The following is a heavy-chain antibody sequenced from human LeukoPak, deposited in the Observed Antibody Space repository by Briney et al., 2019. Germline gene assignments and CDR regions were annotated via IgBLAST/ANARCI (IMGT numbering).Heavy chain of an antibody. D-gene: IGHD2-2*01. V-gene: IGHV3-21*01. J-gene: IGHJ4*02. CDR1: GFTFSTYT. Sequence: GGSMRLSCAASGFTFSTYTTNWVSQAPGKGLEWVSSISSSSSNIYYADSVKGRFTISRDNAMNSVYLQMNSLRVEDTAVYYCARGYQRPDYWGQGTLITVSS. CDR3: ARGYQRPDY. CDR2: ISSSSSNI.